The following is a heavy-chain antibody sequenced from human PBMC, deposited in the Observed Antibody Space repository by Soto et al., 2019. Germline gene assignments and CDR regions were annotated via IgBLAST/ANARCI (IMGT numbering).Heavy chain of an antibody. D-gene: IGHD6-13*01. CDR1: GFTFSDYY. CDR2: ISSSSSYT. Sequence: WGSLRLSCAASGFTFSDYYMSWIRQAPGKGLEWVSYISSSSSYTNYADSVKGRFTISRDNAKNSLYLQMNSLRAEDTAVYYCASSYSSSWYGSTWGQGTLVPVSS. V-gene: IGHV3-11*03. J-gene: IGHJ5*02. CDR3: ASSYSSSWYGST.